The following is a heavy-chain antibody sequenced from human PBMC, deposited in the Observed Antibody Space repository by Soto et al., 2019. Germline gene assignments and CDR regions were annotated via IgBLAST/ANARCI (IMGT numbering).Heavy chain of an antibody. CDR1: GYRYTNYW. Sequence: PGESLKISCKGSGYRYTNYWNSWVRQKPGKGLEWMGIIYPGDSDTRYSPSFQGQVTISADKSTNTAYLQWSSLKASDTAMYYCARDYCSGTTCYELDYWGQGTQVTVSS. J-gene: IGHJ4*02. CDR3: ARDYCSGTTCYELDY. CDR2: IYPGDSDT. D-gene: IGHD2-2*01. V-gene: IGHV5-51*01.